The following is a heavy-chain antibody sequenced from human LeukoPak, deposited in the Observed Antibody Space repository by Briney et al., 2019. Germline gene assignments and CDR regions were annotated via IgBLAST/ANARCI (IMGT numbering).Heavy chain of an antibody. D-gene: IGHD3-3*01. CDR2: ISGSGGST. V-gene: IGHV3-23*01. J-gene: IGHJ4*02. CDR3: AKDRITIFGVVIMKGGYYFDY. Sequence: PGGSLRLSCAATGFTFRSYAMSWVRQAPGKGLEWVSAISGSGGSTYYADSVKGRFTISRDNSKNTLYLQMNSLRAEDTAVYYCAKDRITIFGVVIMKGGYYFDYWGQGTLVTVSS. CDR1: GFTFRSYA.